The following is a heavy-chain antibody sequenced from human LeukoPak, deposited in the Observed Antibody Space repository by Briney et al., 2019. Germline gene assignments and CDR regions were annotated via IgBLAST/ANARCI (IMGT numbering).Heavy chain of an antibody. CDR1: GFTFSSYE. Sequence: PGGSLRLSCAASGFTFSSYEMNWVRQAPGKGLEWVSYVSTSGTTIYCADSVEGRFTISRDNAKNSLYLQMNSLRAEDTAVYYCARTHRSSSGSIWYAMDVWGQGTTVTVSS. CDR2: VSTSGTTI. V-gene: IGHV3-48*03. D-gene: IGHD3-10*01. CDR3: ARTHRSSSGSIWYAMDV. J-gene: IGHJ6*02.